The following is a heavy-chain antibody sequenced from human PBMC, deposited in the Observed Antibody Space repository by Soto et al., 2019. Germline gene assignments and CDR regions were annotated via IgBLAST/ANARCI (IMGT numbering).Heavy chain of an antibody. V-gene: IGHV3-23*01. CDR2: IGASDGTT. J-gene: IGHJ4*02. CDR3: AKGCYHPFDS. D-gene: IGHD2-2*01. CDR1: GFTFSSYA. Sequence: GGSLRLSCAASGFTFSSYAMSWVRQAPGRGPEWVSGIGASDGTTYYPDSVKGRFTISRDNSKNALYLQMTSLRAEDTAVYYCAKGCYHPFDSWGQGTLVTVSS.